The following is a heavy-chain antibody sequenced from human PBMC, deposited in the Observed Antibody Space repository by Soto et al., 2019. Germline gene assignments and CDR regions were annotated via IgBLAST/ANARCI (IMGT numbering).Heavy chain of an antibody. CDR2: IYHTGST. J-gene: IGHJ4*02. CDR3: ARDSGGGANY. D-gene: IGHD2-21*01. Sequence: SETLSLTCAVSGGSISSSNWWSWVRQPPGKGREWIGEIYHTGSTTYNPSLNSRVTISVDKSKNQFSLELSSVTAADTAVYYCARDSGGGANYWGQGTLVTVSS. CDR1: GGSISSSNW. V-gene: IGHV4-4*02.